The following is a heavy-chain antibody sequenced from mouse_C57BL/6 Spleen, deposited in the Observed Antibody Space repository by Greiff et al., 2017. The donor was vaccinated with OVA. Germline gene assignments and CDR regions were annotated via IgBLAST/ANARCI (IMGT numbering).Heavy chain of an antibody. CDR1: GFTFSDYG. CDR3: ASYSYYAMDY. CDR2: ISSGSSTI. V-gene: IGHV5-17*01. D-gene: IGHD2-12*01. J-gene: IGHJ4*01. Sequence: EVMLVESGGGLVKPGGSLKLSCAASGFTFSDYGMHWVRQAPEKGLEWVAYISSGSSTIYYADTVKGRFTISRDNAKNTLFLQMTSLRSEDTAMYYCASYSYYAMDYWGQGTSVTVSS.